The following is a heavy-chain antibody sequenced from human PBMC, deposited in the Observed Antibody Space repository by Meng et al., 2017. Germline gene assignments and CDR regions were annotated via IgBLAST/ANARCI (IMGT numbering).Heavy chain of an antibody. CDR1: VGYISRWNG. CDR2: IDHSGST. V-gene: IGHV4-4*02. D-gene: IGHD1-1*01. CDR3: AREGSLGTPPTYYFDY. Sequence: QWARWGRVKCEGLLPLTCAVSVGYISRWNGLIWVRQPPGKGLEWTGEIDHSGSTNYNPSLKSRVTISVDKSKNQYSLKLSSVTAADTAVYYCAREGSLGTPPTYYFDYWGQGTLGTVSS. J-gene: IGHJ4*02.